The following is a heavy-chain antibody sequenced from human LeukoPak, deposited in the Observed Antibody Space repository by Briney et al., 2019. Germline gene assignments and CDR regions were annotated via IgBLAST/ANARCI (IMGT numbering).Heavy chain of an antibody. D-gene: IGHD6-19*01. Sequence: PGGSLRLSCAASGFTFSNFWMSWIRQPPGKGLEWIGEINHSGSTNYNPSLKSRVTISVDTSKNQFSLKLSSVTAADTAVYYCARGGGSGWTLVFDYWGQGTLVTVSS. V-gene: IGHV4-34*01. J-gene: IGHJ4*02. CDR3: ARGGGSGWTLVFDY. CDR2: INHSGST. CDR1: GFTFSNFW.